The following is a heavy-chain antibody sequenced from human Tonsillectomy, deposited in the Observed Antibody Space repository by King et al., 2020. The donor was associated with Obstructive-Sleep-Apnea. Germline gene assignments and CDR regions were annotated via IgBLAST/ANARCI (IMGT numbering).Heavy chain of an antibody. D-gene: IGHD6-19*01. J-gene: IGHJ4*02. CDR2: VNPSGGGT. Sequence: QLVQSGAEVKKPGASVKVSCKASGYTFTSYYIHCVRQAPGQGLEWMGLVNPSGGGTSYAQKFQGRVTMTRDTSTSTVYMELSSLRSEDTAVYYCARDMVAGLYYFDYWGQGTLVTVSS. V-gene: IGHV1-46*01. CDR1: GYTFTSYY. CDR3: ARDMVAGLYYFDY.